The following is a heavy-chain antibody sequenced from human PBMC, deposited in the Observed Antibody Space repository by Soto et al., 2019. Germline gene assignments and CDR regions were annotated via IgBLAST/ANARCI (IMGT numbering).Heavy chain of an antibody. V-gene: IGHV3-64*01. Sequence: PGGSLRLSCAASGVTFSSYAMHWVRQAPGKGLEYVSAISSNGGSTYYANSVKGRFTISRDNSKNTLYLQMGSLRAEDMAVYYCARDSGIAAAGTQGYYYYMDVWGKGTTVTVSS. CDR1: GVTFSSYA. CDR3: ARDSGIAAAGTQGYYYYMDV. J-gene: IGHJ6*03. CDR2: ISSNGGST. D-gene: IGHD6-13*01.